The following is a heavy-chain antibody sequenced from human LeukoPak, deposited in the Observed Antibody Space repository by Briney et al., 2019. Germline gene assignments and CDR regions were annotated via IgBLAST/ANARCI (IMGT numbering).Heavy chain of an antibody. CDR3: ARGLDCYHRSGVAY. CDR2: MNPNSGNT. CDR1: GYTFTSYD. V-gene: IGHV1-8*01. Sequence: ASVKVSCKASGYTFTSYDINWVRQATGQGLECMGWMNPNSGNTGYAQKFQGRVTMTRNTSISTAYMELSSLRSEDTAVYYCARGLDCYHRSGVAYWGQGTLVTVSS. J-gene: IGHJ4*02. D-gene: IGHD2-21*01.